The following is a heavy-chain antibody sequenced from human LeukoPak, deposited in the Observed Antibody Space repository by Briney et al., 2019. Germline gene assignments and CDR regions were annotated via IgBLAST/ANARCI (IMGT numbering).Heavy chain of an antibody. D-gene: IGHD5-12*01. Sequence: ASVKVSCKTSGYTFTNYAMNWVRQAPGQGLEWMGWINTNTGNPTYAQGFTGRFVFSLDTSVSTAYLQISSLKAEDTAVYYCARDVATMTFDYWGQGTLVTVSS. CDR1: GYTFTNYA. J-gene: IGHJ4*02. CDR2: INTNTGNP. CDR3: ARDVATMTFDY. V-gene: IGHV7-4-1*02.